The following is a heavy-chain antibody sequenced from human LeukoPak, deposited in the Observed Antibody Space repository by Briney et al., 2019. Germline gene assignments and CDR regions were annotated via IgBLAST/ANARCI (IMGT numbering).Heavy chain of an antibody. D-gene: IGHD3-10*01. CDR1: GASISSYY. CDR3: VRVSPRPMVRANGNWFDP. Sequence: SETLSLTCTVSGASISSYYWSWIRQPPGKGLEWIGDIYYSGSIKYNPSLKSRVTISVDTSKNQFSLKLSSVTAADTAVYYCVRVSPRPMVRANGNWFDPWGQGTLVTVSS. CDR2: IYYSGSI. V-gene: IGHV4-59*12. J-gene: IGHJ5*02.